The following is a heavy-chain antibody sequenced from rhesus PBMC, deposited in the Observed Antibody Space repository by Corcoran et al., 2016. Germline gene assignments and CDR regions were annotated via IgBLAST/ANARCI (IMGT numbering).Heavy chain of an antibody. Sequence: QVQLQESGPGLVKPSETLSLPCAASCGSLRVGSYLAWIRQPPGKGLEGIGNIYGKSARTYYNPSLKIRVTISKDTSKNQFSLKLSSVTAADTAVYYCARVRLNLYFDYWGQGVLVTVSS. V-gene: IGHV4S7*01. D-gene: IGHD3-40*01. CDR1: CGSLRVGSY. CDR2: IYGKSART. J-gene: IGHJ4*01. CDR3: ARVRLNLYFDY.